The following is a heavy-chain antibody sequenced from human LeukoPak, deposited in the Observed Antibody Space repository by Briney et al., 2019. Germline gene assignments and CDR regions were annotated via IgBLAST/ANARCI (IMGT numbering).Heavy chain of an antibody. V-gene: IGHV4-59*01. CDR1: GGSISSYY. J-gene: IGHJ3*02. CDR3: ASTSKYIGSGRDDSFDI. CDR2: IYYSGST. D-gene: IGHD3-10*01. Sequence: SETLSLTCTVSGGSISSYYWSWIRQPPGKGLEWIGYIYYSGSTNYNPSLKSRVTISVDTSKNQFSLKLSSVTAADTAVYYCASTSKYIGSGRDDSFDIWGQGSMVTVSS.